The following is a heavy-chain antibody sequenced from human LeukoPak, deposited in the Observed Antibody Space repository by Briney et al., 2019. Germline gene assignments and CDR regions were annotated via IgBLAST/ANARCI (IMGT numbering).Heavy chain of an antibody. CDR2: ISAYNGNT. J-gene: IGHJ4*02. V-gene: IGHV1-18*01. Sequence: ASVTVSCKASGYTFTSYGISWVRQAPGQGLEWMGWISAYNGNTNYAQKLQGRVTMTTDTSTSTAYMELRSLRSDDTAVYYCARDSGPHYYDSSGYYYPSFDYWGQGTLVTVSS. CDR1: GYTFTSYG. D-gene: IGHD3-22*01. CDR3: ARDSGPHYYDSSGYYYPSFDY.